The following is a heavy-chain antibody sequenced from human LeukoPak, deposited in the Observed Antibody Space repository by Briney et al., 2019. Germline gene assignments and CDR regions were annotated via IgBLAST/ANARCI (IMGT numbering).Heavy chain of an antibody. CDR2: INHSGST. J-gene: IGHJ3*02. V-gene: IGHV4-34*01. Sequence: SETLSLTCAVYGGSFSGYYWSWIRQPPGKGLEWIGEINHSGSTNYNPSLKSRVTISVDTSKNQSSLKLSSVTAADTAVYYCARGGRTPRGRSAFDIWGQGTMVTVSS. CDR3: ARGGRTPRGRSAFDI. CDR1: GGSFSGYY. D-gene: IGHD2-15*01.